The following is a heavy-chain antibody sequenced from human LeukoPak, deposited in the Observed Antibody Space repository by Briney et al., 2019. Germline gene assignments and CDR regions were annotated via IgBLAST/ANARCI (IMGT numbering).Heavy chain of an antibody. J-gene: IGHJ4*02. V-gene: IGHV3-48*03. CDR2: IRGDGSLK. CDR3: ARRFRD. Sequence: GGSLRLSFVGSGLTFNGFEMNWVRQAPGKGLEWVSYIRGDGSLKTYAESVKGRFTISRDNAKNSVYLQMDSLRVEDTAIYYCARRFRDWGQGILVTVSS. D-gene: IGHD5-24*01. CDR1: GLTFNGFE.